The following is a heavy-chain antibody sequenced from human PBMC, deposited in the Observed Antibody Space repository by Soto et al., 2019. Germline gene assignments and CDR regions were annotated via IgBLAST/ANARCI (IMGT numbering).Heavy chain of an antibody. D-gene: IGHD5-12*01. Sequence: QVQLVESGGGVVQPGRSLRLSCAASGFTFSTQEMYWVRQAPGWGLEWVAGVSNDGSNKNYADSVKGRFTISRDNPKNTXYXPMNSLRGDDTAVYYCASEGRDSGSSTLLGYYGMDVWGQGTTVTVSS. V-gene: IGHV3-30*03. CDR1: GFTFSTQE. CDR3: ASEGRDSGSSTLLGYYGMDV. CDR2: VSNDGSNK. J-gene: IGHJ6*02.